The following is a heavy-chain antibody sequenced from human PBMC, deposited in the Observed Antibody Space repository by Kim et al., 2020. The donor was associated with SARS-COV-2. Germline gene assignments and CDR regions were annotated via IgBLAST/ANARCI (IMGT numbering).Heavy chain of an antibody. CDR1: GFTFSSYA. Sequence: GGSLRLYCAASGFTFSSYAMSWVRQAPGKGLEWVSTISGSGGSTYYADSVKGRFTISRDNSKNTLYLQMNSLRAEDTAVYFCAKGITPAGFDYWGQGTLVTVSS. J-gene: IGHJ4*02. CDR2: ISGSGGST. V-gene: IGHV3-23*01. D-gene: IGHD6-13*01. CDR3: AKGITPAGFDY.